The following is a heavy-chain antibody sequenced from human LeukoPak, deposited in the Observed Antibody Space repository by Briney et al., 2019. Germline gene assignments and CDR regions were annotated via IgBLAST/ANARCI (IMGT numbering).Heavy chain of an antibody. D-gene: IGHD5-24*01. Sequence: QPGRSLRLSCAASGFTFSSYGMHWVRQAPGKGLEWVAVISYDGSNKYYADSVKGRFTISRDNSKNSLYLQANSLRAEDTAVYYCATVSGERWLQANRNRYGAFDIWGQGTMVTVSS. CDR2: ISYDGSNK. CDR3: ATVSGERWLQANRNRYGAFDI. CDR1: GFTFSSYG. J-gene: IGHJ3*02. V-gene: IGHV3-30*03.